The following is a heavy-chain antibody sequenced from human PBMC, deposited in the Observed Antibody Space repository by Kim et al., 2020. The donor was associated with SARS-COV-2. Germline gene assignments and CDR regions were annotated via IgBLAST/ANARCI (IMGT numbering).Heavy chain of an antibody. CDR2: IIPIFGTA. J-gene: IGHJ4*02. CDR1: GGTFSSYA. CDR3: ASPRWLQLAGFDY. Sequence: SVKVSCKASGGTFSSYAISWVRQAPGQGLEWMGGIIPIFGTANYAQKFQGRVTITADESTSTAYMELSSLRSEDTAVYYCASPRWLQLAGFDYWGQGTLVTVSS. D-gene: IGHD5-12*01. V-gene: IGHV1-69*13.